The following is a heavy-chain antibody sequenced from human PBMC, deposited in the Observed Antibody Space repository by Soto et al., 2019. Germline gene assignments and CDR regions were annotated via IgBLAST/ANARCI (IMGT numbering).Heavy chain of an antibody. V-gene: IGHV4-39*01. Sequence: PSETLSLTCTVSGGSFGSSAYYWGWIRRAPGKGLEWIGSINSSGSTFSNPSLKSRVTLSVDTSKNQFSLKLTSVTAADTALYSCSRRAPEGFDPWGQGTLGTVSA. CDR1: GGSFGSSAYY. CDR2: INSSGST. CDR3: SRRAPEGFDP. J-gene: IGHJ5*02.